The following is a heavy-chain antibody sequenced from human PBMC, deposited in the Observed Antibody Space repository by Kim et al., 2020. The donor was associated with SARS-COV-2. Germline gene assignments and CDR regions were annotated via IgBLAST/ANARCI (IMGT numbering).Heavy chain of an antibody. CDR2: INTNTGNP. D-gene: IGHD3-10*01. J-gene: IGHJ5*02. CDR1: GYTFTSYA. Sequence: ASVKVSCKASGYTFTSYAMNWVRQAPGQGLEWMGWINTNTGNPTYAQGFTGRFVFSLDTSVSTAYLQISSLKAEDTAVYYCARAFMVRGVIISWFDPWGQGTLVTVSS. V-gene: IGHV7-4-1*02. CDR3: ARAFMVRGVIISWFDP.